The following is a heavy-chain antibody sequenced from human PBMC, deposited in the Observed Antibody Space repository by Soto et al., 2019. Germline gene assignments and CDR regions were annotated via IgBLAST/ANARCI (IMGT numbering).Heavy chain of an antibody. CDR1: SGSISSSNW. J-gene: IGHJ6*03. CDR2: IYHSGST. Sequence: SETLSLTCAVSSGSISSSNWWSWVRQPPGKGLEWIGEIYHSGSTNYNPSLESRVTISVDKSKNQFSLKLSSVTAADTAVYYCARGGGLYDYIWGSFSVGDYYYMDVWGKGTTVTVSS. CDR3: ARGGGLYDYIWGSFSVGDYYYMDV. V-gene: IGHV4-4*02. D-gene: IGHD3-16*01.